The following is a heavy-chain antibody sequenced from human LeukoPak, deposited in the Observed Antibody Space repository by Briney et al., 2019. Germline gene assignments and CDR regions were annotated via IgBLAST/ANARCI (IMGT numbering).Heavy chain of an antibody. CDR2: IYNSGST. D-gene: IGHD5-12*01. CDR3: ARDRRLGDSSYYYYYYMDV. Sequence: PSETLSLTCTVSGGSISSSSYYWGWIRQPPGKGLEWIGIIYNSGSTYYNPSLKSRVTISIGTSKNQFSLKVNSVTAADTAVYYCARDRRLGDSSYYYYYYMDVWGKGTTVTVAS. CDR1: GGSISSSSYY. V-gene: IGHV4-39*07. J-gene: IGHJ6*03.